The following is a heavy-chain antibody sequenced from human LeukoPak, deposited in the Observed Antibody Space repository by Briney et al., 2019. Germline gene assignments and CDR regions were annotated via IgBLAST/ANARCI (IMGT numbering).Heavy chain of an antibody. CDR3: ARSTVRQAFDI. J-gene: IGHJ3*02. Sequence: PSQTLSLTCAVSGGSISSGGYSWSWIRQPPGKGLEWIGYIYHSGSTYYNPSLKSRVTISVDRSKNQFSLKLSSVTAADTAVYYCARSTVRQAFDIWGQGTMVTVSS. CDR2: IYHSGST. CDR1: GGSISSGGYS. V-gene: IGHV4-30-2*01. D-gene: IGHD4-17*01.